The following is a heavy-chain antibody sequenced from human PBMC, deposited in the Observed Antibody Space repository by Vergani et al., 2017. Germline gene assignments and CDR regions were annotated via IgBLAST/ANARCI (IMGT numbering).Heavy chain of an antibody. V-gene: IGHV3-43*01. CDR2: ISWDGGST. CDR1: GFTFDDYT. Sequence: EVQLVESGGVVVQPGGSLRLSCAASGFTFDDYTMHWVRQAPGKGLEWVSLISWDGGSTYSADSVKGRFTISRDNSKNYLYLQMNSLRTEDTALYYCAKDIGQLGFIDYCGQGTLVTVSS. D-gene: IGHD5-18*01. CDR3: AKDIGQLGFIDY. J-gene: IGHJ4*02.